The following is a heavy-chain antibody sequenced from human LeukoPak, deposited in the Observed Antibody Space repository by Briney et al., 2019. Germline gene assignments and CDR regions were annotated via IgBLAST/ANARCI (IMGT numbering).Heavy chain of an antibody. J-gene: IGHJ4*02. CDR3: ATTNDGGGYQWGDFFDF. D-gene: IGHD3-22*01. CDR2: IIPNLGTT. CDR1: GGTSNSHA. V-gene: IGHV1-69*04. Sequence: ASVKVSCKASGGTSNSHAISWVRQAPGQGLEWMGRIIPNLGTTNRAQNFQDRVTLAADKSTNTAYMELTSLTSDDTAVYYCATTNDGGGYQWGDFFDFWGQGTLVTVSS.